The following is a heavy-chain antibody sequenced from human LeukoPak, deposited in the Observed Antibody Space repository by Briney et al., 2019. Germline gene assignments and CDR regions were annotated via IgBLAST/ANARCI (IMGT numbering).Heavy chain of an antibody. CDR3: ARGLVFGY. J-gene: IGHJ4*02. Sequence: PSETLSLTCAVYGGSFSGYYWSWIRQPPGKGLEWIGEISHSGSTNYNPSLKSRVTISVDTSKNQFSLKLSSVTAADTAVYYCARGLVFGYWGQGTLVTVSS. CDR1: GGSFSGYY. V-gene: IGHV4-34*01. D-gene: IGHD3-10*02. CDR2: ISHSGST.